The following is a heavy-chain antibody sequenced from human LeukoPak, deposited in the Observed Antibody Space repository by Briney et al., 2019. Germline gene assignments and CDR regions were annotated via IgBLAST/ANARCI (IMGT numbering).Heavy chain of an antibody. J-gene: IGHJ4*02. CDR1: GYTFTSYY. Sequence: ASVKVSCKASGYTFTSYYMHWVRQAPGQGLEWMGWINPNSGGTNYAQKFQGRVTMTRDTSISTAYMELSRLRSDDTAVYYCARSLIGLVLYDDWGQGTLVTVSS. V-gene: IGHV1-2*02. CDR2: INPNSGGT. D-gene: IGHD6-13*01. CDR3: ARSLIGLVLYDD.